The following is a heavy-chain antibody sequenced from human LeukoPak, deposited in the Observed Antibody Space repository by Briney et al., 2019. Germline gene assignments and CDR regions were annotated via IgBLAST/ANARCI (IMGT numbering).Heavy chain of an antibody. Sequence: PSETLSLTCTVSGGSISSHYWSWIRQPPGKGLEWIGYIYYSGSTNYNPSLKSRVTISVDTSKNQFSLKLSSVTAADTAVYYCARAGLGDLYYYYYYMDVWGKGTTVTVSS. CDR3: ARAGLGDLYYYYYYMDV. D-gene: IGHD3-16*01. V-gene: IGHV4-59*11. J-gene: IGHJ6*03. CDR1: GGSISSHY. CDR2: IYYSGST.